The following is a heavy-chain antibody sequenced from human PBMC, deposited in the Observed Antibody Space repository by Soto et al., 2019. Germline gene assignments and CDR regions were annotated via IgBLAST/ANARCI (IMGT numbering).Heavy chain of an antibody. J-gene: IGHJ3*02. D-gene: IGHD6-13*01. CDR3: ARHSPGTNNAFDI. CDR1: GGTFSSYA. CDR2: IIPIFGTA. Sequence: ASVKVSCKASGGTFSSYAISWVRQAPGQGLEWMGGIIPIFGTANYAQKFQGRVAITADESTSTAYMELSSLRSEDTAMYYCARHSPGTNNAFDIWGQGTMVTVSS. V-gene: IGHV1-69*13.